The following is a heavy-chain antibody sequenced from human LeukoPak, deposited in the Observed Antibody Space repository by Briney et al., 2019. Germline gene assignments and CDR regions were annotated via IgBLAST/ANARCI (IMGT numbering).Heavy chain of an antibody. Sequence: ASVKVSCKASGYTFTSYGISWARQAPGQGLEWMGWISAYNGNTNYAQKLQGRVTMTTDTSTSTAYMELRSLRSDDTAVYYCARDPHNVYYDSSGYFFDYWGQGTLVTVSS. D-gene: IGHD3-22*01. CDR2: ISAYNGNT. CDR3: ARDPHNVYYDSSGYFFDY. CDR1: GYTFTSYG. J-gene: IGHJ4*02. V-gene: IGHV1-18*01.